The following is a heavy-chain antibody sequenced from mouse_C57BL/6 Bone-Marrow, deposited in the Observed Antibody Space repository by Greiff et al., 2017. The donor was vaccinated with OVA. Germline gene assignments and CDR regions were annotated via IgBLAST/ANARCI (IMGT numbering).Heavy chain of an antibody. Sequence: VQLQQPGAELVKPGASVKLSCKASGYTFTSYWMHWVKQRPGQGLEWIGMIHPNSGSTNYNEKFKSKATLTVDKSSSTAYMQLSSLTFEDSAVYYCARYYYGSSYDWYFDVWGTGTTVTVTS. CDR1: GYTFTSYW. CDR3: ARYYYGSSYDWYFDV. D-gene: IGHD1-1*01. J-gene: IGHJ1*03. V-gene: IGHV1-64*01. CDR2: IHPNSGST.